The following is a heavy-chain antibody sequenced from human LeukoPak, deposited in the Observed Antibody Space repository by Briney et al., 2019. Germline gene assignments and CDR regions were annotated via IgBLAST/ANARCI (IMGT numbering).Heavy chain of an antibody. CDR1: GGTFSSYT. V-gene: IGHV1-69*04. J-gene: IGHJ6*02. Sequence: SVKVSCKASGGTFSSYTISWVRQAPGQGLEWMGRIIPILGIANYAQKFQGRVTITADKSTSTAYMELSSLRSEDTAVYYCARDRVVVVPAAIDYYYGMDVWGQGTTDTVSS. CDR3: ARDRVVVVPAAIDYYYGMDV. CDR2: IIPILGIA. D-gene: IGHD2-2*01.